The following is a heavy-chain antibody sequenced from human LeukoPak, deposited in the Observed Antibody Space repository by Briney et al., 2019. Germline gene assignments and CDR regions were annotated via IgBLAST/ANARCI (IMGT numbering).Heavy chain of an antibody. CDR1: GFAFLNYR. CDR2: LSGSGVTP. J-gene: IGHJ4*02. CDR3: AKDRVGATLYFDY. V-gene: IGHV3-23*01. D-gene: IGHD1-26*01. Sequence: GGSLRLSCAASGFAFLNYRMSCVRQAPGKGLEWVSALSGSGVTPYYAGSVMGRFTISRDNSKNTLYLQMNSLRAEDTAVYYCAKDRVGATLYFDYWGQGTLVTVSS.